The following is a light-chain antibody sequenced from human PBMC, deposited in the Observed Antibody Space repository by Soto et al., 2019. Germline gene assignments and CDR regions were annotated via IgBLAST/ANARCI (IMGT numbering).Light chain of an antibody. J-gene: IGKJ5*01. V-gene: IGKV3-15*01. CDR2: DTS. Sequence: EIVMTPAPATVSVSPGESATLSCRASQSVRMKLAWYPQKPGQAPRLLIYDTSTRATAIPPRFSGSESGTEFTLTIRRLKSEDFAVYYCQESNNWHTTPFGKGPRRGIK. CDR1: QSVRMK. CDR3: QESNNWHTTP.